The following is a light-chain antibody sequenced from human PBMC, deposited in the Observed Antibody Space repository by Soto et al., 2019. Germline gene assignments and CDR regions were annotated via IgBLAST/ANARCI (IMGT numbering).Light chain of an antibody. CDR3: QQVKTYPRT. V-gene: IGKV1-5*01. J-gene: IGKJ4*01. CDR1: QSISSW. Sequence: DIQMPQSPSTLSASVGASVPITGRASQSISSWLAWYQQKPGKPPKLLIYEESTLHSGVPSRFSGRKSGTQFTLTIDSLQPEDFATYYCQQVKTYPRTFGRGTKVDIK. CDR2: EES.